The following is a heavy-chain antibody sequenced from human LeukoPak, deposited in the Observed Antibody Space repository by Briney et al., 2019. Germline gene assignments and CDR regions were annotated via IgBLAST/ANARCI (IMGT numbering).Heavy chain of an antibody. CDR2: IWYDGSNK. D-gene: IGHD3-10*01. V-gene: IGHV3-33*01. Sequence: GGSLRLSCAASGFAFSSYGMHWVRQAPGKGLEWVAVIWYDGSNKYYADSVKGRFTISRDNSKNTLYLQMNSLRAEDTAVYYCVREGYYGSGSYHYWGQGTLVTVSS. J-gene: IGHJ4*02. CDR1: GFAFSSYG. CDR3: VREGYYGSGSYHY.